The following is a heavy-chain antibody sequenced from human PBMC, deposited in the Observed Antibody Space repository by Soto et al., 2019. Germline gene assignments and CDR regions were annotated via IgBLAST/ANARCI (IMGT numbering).Heavy chain of an antibody. V-gene: IGHV1-2*04. CDR2: INPNSGGT. CDR3: ARGIYTYYDFWSGYADVADFDY. Sequence: GASVKVSCKAPGYTFTGYSMHWVRQAPGQGLEWMGGINPNSGGTNYAQKFQGWVTMTRDTSISTAYMELSRLRSDDTAVYYCARGIYTYYDFWSGYADVADFDYWGQGTLVTVSS. J-gene: IGHJ4*02. D-gene: IGHD3-3*01. CDR1: GYTFTGYS.